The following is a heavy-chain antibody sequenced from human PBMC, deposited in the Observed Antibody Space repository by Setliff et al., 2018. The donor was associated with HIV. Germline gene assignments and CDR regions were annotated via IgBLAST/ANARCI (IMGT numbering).Heavy chain of an antibody. CDR1: GGSFSSSSYY. V-gene: IGHV4-39*07. D-gene: IGHD3-22*01. CDR2: IHYSGST. Sequence: PSETLSLTCTVSGGSFSSSSYYWGWIRQPPGKGLEWIGNIHYSGSTYYNPSLKSRVTISKDTSENQFSLHLSSVTAADTAVYYCARDTYDSRGYFFGYWGQGTLVTVSS. CDR3: ARDTYDSRGYFFGY. J-gene: IGHJ4*02.